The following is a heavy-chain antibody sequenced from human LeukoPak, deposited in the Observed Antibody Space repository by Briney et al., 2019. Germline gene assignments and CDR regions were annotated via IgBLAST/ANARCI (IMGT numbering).Heavy chain of an antibody. J-gene: IGHJ6*02. CDR1: GGPFTGHG. CDR3: VRAPADPLRPFGMNV. CDR2: ISGYGDT. D-gene: IGHD3-16*01. V-gene: IGHV1-18*01. Sequence: ASVKVSCKVSGGPFTGHGITWVRQAPGQGLEWMGWISGYGDTNYAQRFQGRVTMTTDSSTSTGYMELKNLRSDDTATFYCVRAPADPLRPFGMNVWGQGTTVIVSS.